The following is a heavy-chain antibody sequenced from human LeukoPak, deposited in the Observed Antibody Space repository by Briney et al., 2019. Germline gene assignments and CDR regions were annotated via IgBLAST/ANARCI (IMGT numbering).Heavy chain of an antibody. CDR2: IYYSGST. J-gene: IGHJ4*02. D-gene: IGHD6-6*01. CDR3: ASDSGQQLVPNYFYDY. Sequence: SETLSLTCTVSGGSISSYYWSWIRQPPGKGLEWIGYIYYSGSTNYNPSLKSRVTISVDTSRNQFSLKLSSVTAADTAVYYCASDSGQQLVPNYFYDYWGQGTLVTVSS. V-gene: IGHV4-59*01. CDR1: GGSISSYY.